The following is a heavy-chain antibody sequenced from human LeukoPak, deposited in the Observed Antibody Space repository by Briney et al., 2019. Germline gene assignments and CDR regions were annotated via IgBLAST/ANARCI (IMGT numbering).Heavy chain of an antibody. J-gene: IGHJ4*02. Sequence: SVKVSCKASGGTFSSYAISWVRQAPGQGLEWMGRIIPILGIANHAQKFQGRVTITADKSTSTAYMELSSLRSEDTAVYYCARVSSWYYYDSSGYYPFDYWGQGTLVTVSS. CDR1: GGTFSSYA. CDR3: ARVSSWYYYDSSGYYPFDY. V-gene: IGHV1-69*04. D-gene: IGHD3-22*01. CDR2: IIPILGIA.